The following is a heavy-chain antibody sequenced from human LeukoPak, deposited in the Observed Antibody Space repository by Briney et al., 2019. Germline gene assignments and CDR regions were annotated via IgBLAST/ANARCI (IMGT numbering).Heavy chain of an antibody. CDR2: IYYTEST. CDR3: ARVSPMQYYYGMDV. V-gene: IGHV4-31*03. Sequence: PSETLSLTCSVSVGSIIRGGYYWRWPRQCPGRGLEWIAYIYYTESTYYTPSLKSRVTITIDTANNQFSLKLTSVTAADTAVYYCARVSPMQYYYGMDVWGQGTTVSVPS. CDR1: VGSIIRGGYY. J-gene: IGHJ6*02. D-gene: IGHD2-2*01.